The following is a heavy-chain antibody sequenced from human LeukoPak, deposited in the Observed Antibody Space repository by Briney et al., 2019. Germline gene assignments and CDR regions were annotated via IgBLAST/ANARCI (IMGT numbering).Heavy chain of an antibody. J-gene: IGHJ4*02. CDR1: GTTLRSYA. CDR2: IIPSFGTV. D-gene: IGHD5-18*01. V-gene: IGHV1-69*05. CDR3: ARATSANEYSYGFHFDY. Sequence: GSSVKVSCKASGTTLRSYAINWVRQAPGQGLEWMGAIIPSFGTVKYAQKFQGRVTMTTDESTSTAYMDLNYLRSDDTAVYFCARATSANEYSYGFHFDYWGQGTLVTVSS.